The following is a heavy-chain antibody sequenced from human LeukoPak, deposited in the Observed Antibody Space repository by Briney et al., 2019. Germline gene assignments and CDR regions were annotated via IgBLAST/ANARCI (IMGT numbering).Heavy chain of an antibody. D-gene: IGHD3-3*01. CDR1: GYTFTGYY. Sequence: GASVKVSCKASGYTFTGYYMHWVRQAPGQGLEWMGWINPNSGGTNHAQKFQGRVTMTRDTSISTAYMELSRLRSDDTAVYYCAIGFWSGYYFDYWGQGTLVTVSS. CDR2: INPNSGGT. J-gene: IGHJ4*02. CDR3: AIGFWSGYYFDY. V-gene: IGHV1-2*02.